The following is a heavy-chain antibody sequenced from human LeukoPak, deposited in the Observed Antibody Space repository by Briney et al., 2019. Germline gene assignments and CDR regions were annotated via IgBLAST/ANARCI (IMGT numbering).Heavy chain of an antibody. CDR1: GGFFTGYY. J-gene: IGHJ6*03. Sequence: SETLSLTCAVYGGFFTGYYWSWIRQPPGKGMEWVGEINHSVSTKYNPSLKSRVTISVDTSKNQFSLKMSSVTAADTAVYFCARGGPPGYYYDYYMDVWGKGTTVTISS. CDR3: ARGGPPGYYYDYYMDV. V-gene: IGHV4-34*01. CDR2: INHSVST.